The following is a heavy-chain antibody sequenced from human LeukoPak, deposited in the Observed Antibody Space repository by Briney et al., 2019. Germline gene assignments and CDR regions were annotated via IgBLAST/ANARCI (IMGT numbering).Heavy chain of an antibody. D-gene: IGHD5-24*01. CDR1: GFTFSSHA. J-gene: IGHJ4*02. CDR2: IGIDSGNT. CDR3: ARDYKYAFDN. Sequence: GGSLRLSCAASGFTFSSHAVHWVRQAPGKGLEWISYIGIDSGNTNYADSVKGRFTISGDKAKNSLYLQMNSLRVKDTAVYYCARDYKYAFDNWGQGTLVTVSS. V-gene: IGHV3-48*01.